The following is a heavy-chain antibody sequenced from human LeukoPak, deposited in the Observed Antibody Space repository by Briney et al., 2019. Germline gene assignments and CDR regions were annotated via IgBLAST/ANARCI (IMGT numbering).Heavy chain of an antibody. CDR1: GGSISSGDYY. D-gene: IGHD4-11*01. CDR2: IYYSGST. J-gene: IGHJ4*02. Sequence: SQTLSLTCTVSGGSISSGDYYWNWIRQPPGKGLEWIGYIYYSGSTYYNPSLKSRVTISVDTSKNQFSLKLSSVTAADTAVYYCARGTPRVTFDYWGQGTLVTVSS. V-gene: IGHV4-30-4*08. CDR3: ARGTPRVTFDY.